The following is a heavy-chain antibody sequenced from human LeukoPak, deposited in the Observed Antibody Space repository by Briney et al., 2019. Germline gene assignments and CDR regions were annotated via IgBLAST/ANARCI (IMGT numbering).Heavy chain of an antibody. J-gene: IGHJ4*02. CDR1: GFTFSSYA. CDR2: ISGSGGST. D-gene: IGHD3-22*01. Sequence: QPGGSLRLSCAASGFTFSSYAMSWVRQAPGKGLEWVSAISGSGGSTYYADSVKGRFTISRDNSENTVYLQMNSLRAEDTAVYYCAKSEVYYFGTSGGFDYWGQGTLVTVAS. V-gene: IGHV3-23*01. CDR3: AKSEVYYFGTSGGFDY.